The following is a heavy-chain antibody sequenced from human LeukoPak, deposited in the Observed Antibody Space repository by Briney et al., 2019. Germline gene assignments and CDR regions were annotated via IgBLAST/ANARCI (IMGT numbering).Heavy chain of an antibody. Sequence: GASVKVPCKASGGTFSSYAISWVRQAPGQGLEWMGGIIPIFGTANYAQKFQGRVTITTDESTSTAYMELSSLRSEDTAVYYCARVYSSSWDYYYYMDVWGKGTTVTVSS. CDR2: IIPIFGTA. D-gene: IGHD6-13*01. CDR1: GGTFSSYA. CDR3: ARVYSSSWDYYYYMDV. V-gene: IGHV1-69*05. J-gene: IGHJ6*03.